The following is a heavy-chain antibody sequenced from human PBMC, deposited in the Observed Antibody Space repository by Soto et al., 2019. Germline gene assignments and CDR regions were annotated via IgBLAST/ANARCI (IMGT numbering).Heavy chain of an antibody. Sequence: SETLSLTWAVSGGSIRSINWWSWVGQPRGKGREGIGEIYQSGSTNYNPSLKGRVPISVDESKNQFSLKLRSVTGADTAVYYWATGRPLGPFYYFDYWGQGTLVTVSS. CDR1: GGSIRSINW. CDR3: ATGRPLGPFYYFDY. V-gene: IGHV4-4*02. J-gene: IGHJ4*02. D-gene: IGHD3-16*01. CDR2: IYQSGST.